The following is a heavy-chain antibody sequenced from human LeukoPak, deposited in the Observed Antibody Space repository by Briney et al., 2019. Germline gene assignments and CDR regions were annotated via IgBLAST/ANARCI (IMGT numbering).Heavy chain of an antibody. CDR3: ARELSTSVPDF. CDR1: VYTFTRHA. CDR2: IRPDSGDT. Sequence: ASVKVSCKASVYTFTRHAISWVRQAPGLGLEWMGWIRPDSGDTGHAQKFRGRVVITRDNSIDTTYMELSSLTSEDTAIYYCARELSTSVPDFWGQGTLVTASS. V-gene: IGHV1-8*03. J-gene: IGHJ4*02. D-gene: IGHD5/OR15-5a*01.